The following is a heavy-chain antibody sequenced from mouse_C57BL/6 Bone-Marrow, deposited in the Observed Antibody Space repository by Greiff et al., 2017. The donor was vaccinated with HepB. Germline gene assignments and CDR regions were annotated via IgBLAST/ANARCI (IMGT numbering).Heavy chain of an antibody. CDR2: ISNGGGST. D-gene: IGHD2-5*01. CDR3: ARPYSNYGFFDY. J-gene: IGHJ2*01. Sequence: VQLKESGGGLVQPGGSLKLSCAASGFTFSDYYMYWVRQTPEKRLEWVAYISNGGGSTYYPDTVKGRFTISRDNAKNTLYLQMSRLKSEDTAMYYCARPYSNYGFFDYWGQGTTLTVSS. V-gene: IGHV5-12*01. CDR1: GFTFSDYY.